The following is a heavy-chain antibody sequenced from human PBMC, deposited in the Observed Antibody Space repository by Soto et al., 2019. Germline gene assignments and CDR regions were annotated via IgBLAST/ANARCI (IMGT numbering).Heavy chain of an antibody. Sequence: QIQLVQSGAEVKKPGASVKVSCKTSGYTFTNYDIGWVRQAPGQGLEWMGWISPYSGNTNYAQKLQDRVTMTTDTSTRTAYMDLRSLRSDDTAVHYCVRFASSGWYTGGYWGQGTLVTVSS. CDR1: GYTFTNYD. CDR2: ISPYSGNT. V-gene: IGHV1-18*01. J-gene: IGHJ4*02. CDR3: VRFASSGWYTGGY. D-gene: IGHD6-19*01.